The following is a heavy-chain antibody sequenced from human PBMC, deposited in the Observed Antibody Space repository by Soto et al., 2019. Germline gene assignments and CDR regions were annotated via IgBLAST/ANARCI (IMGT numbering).Heavy chain of an antibody. CDR2: ISSSTSTM. D-gene: IGHD3-10*01. CDR3: ARPYGSGGY. J-gene: IGHJ4*02. V-gene: IGHV3-48*01. CDR1: GFTFSSYS. Sequence: GGSLRLSCAASGFTFSSYSMNWVRQAPGKGLEWVSYISSSTSTMYYADSVKGRFTISRDNAKNSLYLQMNSLRAEDTAVYYCARPYGSGGYWGQGTLVTVSS.